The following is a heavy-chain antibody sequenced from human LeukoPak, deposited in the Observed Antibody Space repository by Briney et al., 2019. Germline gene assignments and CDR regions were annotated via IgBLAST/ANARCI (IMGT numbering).Heavy chain of an antibody. CDR1: GGTFSSYA. CDR3: ARMPARPDFDWLPYYFDY. J-gene: IGHJ4*02. Sequence: GASVKVSCKASGGTFSSYAISWVRQAPGQGLEWMGGIIPIFGTANYAQKFQGRVTITTDESTSTAYMELSSLRSEDTAVYYCARMPARPDFDWLPYYFDYWGQGTLVTVSS. CDR2: IIPIFGTA. V-gene: IGHV1-69*05. D-gene: IGHD3-9*01.